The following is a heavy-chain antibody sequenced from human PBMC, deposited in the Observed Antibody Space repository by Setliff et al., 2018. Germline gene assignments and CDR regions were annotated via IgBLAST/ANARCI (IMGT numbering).Heavy chain of an antibody. CDR2: INPKTGGT. Sequence: ASVKVSCKTSGYAFTDNYIHWVRQAPGQGLEWMGWINPKTGGTNLAQTFQGWVSMTRDTSITTAYMELSRLTSDDMAVYFCARSDHLVVDGFDVWGQGTMVT. J-gene: IGHJ3*01. CDR1: GYAFTDNY. V-gene: IGHV1-2*04. CDR3: ARSDHLVVDGFDV. D-gene: IGHD3-16*01.